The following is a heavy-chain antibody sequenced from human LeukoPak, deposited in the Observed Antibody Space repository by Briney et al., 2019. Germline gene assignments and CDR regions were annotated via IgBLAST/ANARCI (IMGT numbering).Heavy chain of an antibody. D-gene: IGHD3-22*01. V-gene: IGHV4-38-2*01. CDR1: VYSISRGYY. J-gene: IGHJ4*02. CDR2: VYHTGST. CDR3: ARPAWTITTGIDY. Sequence: SETLSLTCAVSVYSISRGYYWALIRQPPGKGLEWSGTVYHTGSTYYNPCLDSRATISVDTSNNECSLTLKSVTAGATAVYYCARPAWTITTGIDYWGQGALVTVPS.